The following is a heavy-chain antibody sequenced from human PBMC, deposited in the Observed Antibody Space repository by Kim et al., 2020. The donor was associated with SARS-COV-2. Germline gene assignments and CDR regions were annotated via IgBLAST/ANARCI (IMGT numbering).Heavy chain of an antibody. Sequence: SETLSLTCSVSGGSISSYYWSWIRQPPGKGLEWIGYTYYSGSTNYNPSLKSRVTISVDTSKNQISLKLSSLTAADTAVYYCARGGTNWNINLWRRGTLVTVSS. CDR1: GGSISSYY. CDR3: ARGGTNWNINL. D-gene: IGHD1-20*01. V-gene: IGHV4-59*01. CDR2: TYYSGST. J-gene: IGHJ2*01.